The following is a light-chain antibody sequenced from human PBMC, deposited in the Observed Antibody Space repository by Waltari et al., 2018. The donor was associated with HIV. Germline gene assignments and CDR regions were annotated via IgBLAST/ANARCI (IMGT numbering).Light chain of an antibody. CDR1: ISDVHGSNY. V-gene: IGLV2-14*01. CDR2: EVS. Sequence: QSALTQPASVSGSPGPSLTISCTGTISDVHGSNYVSWYQQHPGKAPKLMSYEVSNRPSGVSNRFSGSKSGNTASLTISGLQAEDEADYYCSSYTSSSTLYVFGTGTKVTVL. J-gene: IGLJ1*01. CDR3: SSYTSSSTLYV.